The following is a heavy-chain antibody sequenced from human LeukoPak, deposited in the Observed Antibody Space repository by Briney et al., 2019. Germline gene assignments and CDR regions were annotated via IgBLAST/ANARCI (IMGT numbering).Heavy chain of an antibody. V-gene: IGHV4-39*01. CDR1: GGSISSSSYY. CDR2: IYYSGST. Sequence: SETLSLTCTVSGGSISSSSYYWGWIRQPPGKGPEWIGSIYYSGSTYYNPSLKSRVTISVDTSKNQFSLKLSSVTAADTAVYYCASPVNYGGLNWGQGTLDTVSS. D-gene: IGHD4-23*01. CDR3: ASPVNYGGLN. J-gene: IGHJ4*02.